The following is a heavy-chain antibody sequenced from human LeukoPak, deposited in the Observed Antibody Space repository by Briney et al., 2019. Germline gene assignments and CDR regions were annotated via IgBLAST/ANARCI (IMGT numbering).Heavy chain of an antibody. CDR2: ISYDGSNK. Sequence: QSGGSLRLSCAASGFTFSSYGMHWVSQAPGKGLEWVAVISYDGSNKYYADSVKGRFTISRDNSKNTLYLQMNSLRAEDTAVYYCAKDPSSEIVVALGAFDIWGQGTMVTVSS. D-gene: IGHD3-22*01. CDR3: AKDPSSEIVVALGAFDI. J-gene: IGHJ3*02. V-gene: IGHV3-30*18. CDR1: GFTFSSYG.